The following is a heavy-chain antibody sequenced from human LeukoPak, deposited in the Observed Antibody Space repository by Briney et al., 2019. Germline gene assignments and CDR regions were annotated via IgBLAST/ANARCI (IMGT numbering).Heavy chain of an antibody. D-gene: IGHD6-25*01. CDR1: GFTFSDYY. CDR3: ARAAGWFDP. CDR2: VSSSSNNI. J-gene: IGHJ5*02. Sequence: GGSLRLSCAASGFTFSDYYMTWIRQAPGKGLEWVSYVSSSSNNIHYANSVRGRFTISRDNAKNSVYLQMNSLRAEDTAIYYCARAAGWFDPWGQGTLVTVSS. V-gene: IGHV3-11*01.